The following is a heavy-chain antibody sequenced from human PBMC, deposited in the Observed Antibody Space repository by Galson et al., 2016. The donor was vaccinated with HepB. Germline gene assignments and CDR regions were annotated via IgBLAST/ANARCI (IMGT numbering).Heavy chain of an antibody. CDR2: ISDDGSTK. CDR3: AREGGYCRSTSCYSWFDP. CDR1: GFTFSNYA. D-gene: IGHD2-2*02. J-gene: IGHJ5*02. Sequence: SLRLSCAASGFTFSNYAMHWVRQAPGKGLEWVALISDDGSTKYYGDSVKGRFTISRDSSKSTLYLQMNSLRTEDTAVYYCAREGGYCRSTSCYSWFDPWGQGNQVTVPS. V-gene: IGHV3-30-3*01.